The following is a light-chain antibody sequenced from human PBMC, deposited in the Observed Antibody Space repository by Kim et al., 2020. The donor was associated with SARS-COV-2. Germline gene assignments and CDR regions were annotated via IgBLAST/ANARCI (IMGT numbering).Light chain of an antibody. Sequence: SYELTQPPSVSVSPGQTASITCSGDKLGDKYACWYQQKPGQSPVLVIYQDSKRPSVIPERFSGSNSGNTATLTISGTQAMDEADYYCQAWDSSTVVFGGGTQRTV. V-gene: IGLV3-1*01. CDR3: QAWDSSTVV. J-gene: IGLJ2*01. CDR2: QDS. CDR1: KLGDKY.